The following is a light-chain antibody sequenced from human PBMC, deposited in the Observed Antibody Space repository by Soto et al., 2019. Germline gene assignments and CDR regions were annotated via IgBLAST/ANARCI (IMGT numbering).Light chain of an antibody. Sequence: QSVLTQPASVSGSPGQSITISCTGTSGDIGSYNRVSWYQQHSGKAPKLIIYEVTDRPSGVSNRFSGSKSGNTASLTISGLQAEDEAEYYFSSYTITNTRACVFGTGTKVTVL. V-gene: IGLV2-14*01. J-gene: IGLJ1*01. CDR2: EVT. CDR1: SGDIGSYNR. CDR3: SSYTITNTRACV.